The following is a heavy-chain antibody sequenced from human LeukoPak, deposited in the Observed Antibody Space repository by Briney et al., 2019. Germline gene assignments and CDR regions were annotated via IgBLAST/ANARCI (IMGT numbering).Heavy chain of an antibody. CDR1: GFTFGDYA. J-gene: IGHJ4*02. V-gene: IGHV3-49*04. D-gene: IGHD3-16*01. CDR3: TSPAYDYVWGSSDY. CDR2: IRSKADGGTT. Sequence: GRSLRLSCTAAGFTFGDYAMSWVRQAPGKGLEWVGFIRSKADGGTTEYAASVKGRFTISRDDSKSIAYLQMNSLKTEDTAVYYCTSPAYDYVWGSSDYWGQGTLVTVSS.